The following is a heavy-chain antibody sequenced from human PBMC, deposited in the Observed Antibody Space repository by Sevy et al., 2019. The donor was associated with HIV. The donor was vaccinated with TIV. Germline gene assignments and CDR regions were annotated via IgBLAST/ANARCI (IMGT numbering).Heavy chain of an antibody. D-gene: IGHD3-10*01. CDR2: IKEDGSEK. J-gene: IGHJ4*02. CDR3: ATGRDYGSGSYDY. V-gene: IGHV3-7*01. Sequence: GLEWVANIKEDGSEKYCVDSVKGRFTISRDNAKNSLYLQMNSLRVDDTAVYYCATGRDYGSGSYDYWGPGTLVTVSS.